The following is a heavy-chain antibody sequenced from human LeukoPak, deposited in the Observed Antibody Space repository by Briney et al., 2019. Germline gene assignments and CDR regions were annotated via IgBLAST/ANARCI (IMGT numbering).Heavy chain of an antibody. D-gene: IGHD4-11*01. V-gene: IGHV4-30-4*01. CDR1: GGSISSGDYY. CDR3: ARLYYGNHYYFDY. CDR2: IYYSGST. J-gene: IGHJ4*02. Sequence: SETLSLTCTVSGGSISSGDYYWGWLRQPPGRGGEWIGYIYYSGSTYYNPSLKSRVTISVHTSKNQFSLKLSSVTAADTAVYYCARLYYGNHYYFDYWGQGTLVTVSS.